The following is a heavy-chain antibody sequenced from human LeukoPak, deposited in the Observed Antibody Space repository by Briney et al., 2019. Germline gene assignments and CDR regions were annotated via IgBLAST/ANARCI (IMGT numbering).Heavy chain of an antibody. D-gene: IGHD2-8*02. CDR3: ARLFGGVTTFDY. V-gene: IGHV3-7*01. CDR1: GFTFSSYA. J-gene: IGHJ4*02. Sequence: GGSLRLSCAASGFTFSSYAMNWVRQAPGRGLQWVASMKGDGSPTYYVDSVKGRFIISRDNARNSLYLQMNSLRAEDTAVYYCARLFGGVTTFDYWGQGALVTVSS. CDR2: MKGDGSPT.